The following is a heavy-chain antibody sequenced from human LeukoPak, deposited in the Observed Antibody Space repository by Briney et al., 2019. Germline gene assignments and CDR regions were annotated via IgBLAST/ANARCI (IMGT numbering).Heavy chain of an antibody. Sequence: PGGSLRLSCAASGFTFSSYAMSWVSQAPGKGLEWVSAISGSGGSTYYADSVKGRFTISRDNSKNTLYLQMNSLRAEDTAVYYCAKVSRGVTAADFDPWGQGTLVTVSS. CDR1: GFTFSSYA. D-gene: IGHD3-10*01. V-gene: IGHV3-23*01. CDR2: ISGSGGST. CDR3: AKVSRGVTAADFDP. J-gene: IGHJ5*02.